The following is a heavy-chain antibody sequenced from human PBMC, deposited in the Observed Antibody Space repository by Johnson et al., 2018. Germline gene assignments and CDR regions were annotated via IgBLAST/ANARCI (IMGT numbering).Heavy chain of an antibody. CDR1: GGTFNSFA. D-gene: IGHD3-22*01. Sequence: VQLVETGAEVKKPGSSXKVSCKASGGTFNSFAISWVQQAPGQGLEWMGQIIPVFGPPNYAQRMQGRVQIIAEESTSTVYMELSSLRSEDTAVYYCARGSDDSSGTDAFDIWGQGTMVTVSS. V-gene: IGHV1-69*01. CDR3: ARGSDDSSGTDAFDI. J-gene: IGHJ3*02. CDR2: IIPVFGPP.